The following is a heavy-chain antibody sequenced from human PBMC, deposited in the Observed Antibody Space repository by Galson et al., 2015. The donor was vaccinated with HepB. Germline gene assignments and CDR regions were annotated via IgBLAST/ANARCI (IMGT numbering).Heavy chain of an antibody. Sequence: SLRLSCAASGFSFSSYAMSWVRQAPGKGLEWVPGISGSGGSTDYADSVKGRFTISRDNSQNTLYLQMNSLRAEDTAVYYCARRRAGDLWGQGTMVTVSS. CDR2: ISGSGGST. CDR3: ARRRAGDL. V-gene: IGHV3-23*01. J-gene: IGHJ3*01. CDR1: GFSFSSYA. D-gene: IGHD6-19*01.